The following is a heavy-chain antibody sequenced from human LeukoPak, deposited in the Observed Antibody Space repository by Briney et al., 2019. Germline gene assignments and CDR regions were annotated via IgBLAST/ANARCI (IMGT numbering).Heavy chain of an antibody. CDR1: GFTFSSYA. V-gene: IGHV3-23*01. CDR3: AKAYCSSTSCYADY. Sequence: GGSLRLSCAASGFTFSSYAMSWVRQARGKGLEWVSAISGSGGSTYYADSVKGRFTISRDNSKNTLYLQMNSLRAEDTAVYYCAKAYCSSTSCYADYWGQGTLVTVSS. D-gene: IGHD2-2*01. J-gene: IGHJ4*02. CDR2: ISGSGGST.